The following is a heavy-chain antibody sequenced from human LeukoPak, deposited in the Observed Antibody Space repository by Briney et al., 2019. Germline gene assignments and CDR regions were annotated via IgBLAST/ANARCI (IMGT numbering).Heavy chain of an antibody. CDR2: ISYDGSNK. CDR3: ARATPLRISGWYGYFDY. CDR1: GFTFSSYA. V-gene: IGHV3-30-3*01. D-gene: IGHD6-19*01. Sequence: PGRSLRLSCAASGFTFSSYAMHWVRQAPGKGLERVAVISYDGSNKYYADSVKGRFTISRDNSKNTLYLQMNSLRAEDTAVYYCARATPLRISGWYGYFDYWGQGTLVTVSS. J-gene: IGHJ4*02.